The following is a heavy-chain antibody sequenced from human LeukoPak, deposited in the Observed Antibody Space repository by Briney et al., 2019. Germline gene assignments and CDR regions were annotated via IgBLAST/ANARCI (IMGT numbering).Heavy chain of an antibody. V-gene: IGHV4-34*01. CDR1: GGSFSGYY. Sequence: PSETLSLTCAVYGGSFSGYYWSWIRQPPGKGLEWIGEINHSGSTNYNPSLKSRVTISVDTSRNQFSLKLSSVTAADMAVYYCASSPFNTAMRDWGQGTLVTVSS. J-gene: IGHJ4*02. CDR2: INHSGST. CDR3: ASSPFNTAMRD. D-gene: IGHD5-18*01.